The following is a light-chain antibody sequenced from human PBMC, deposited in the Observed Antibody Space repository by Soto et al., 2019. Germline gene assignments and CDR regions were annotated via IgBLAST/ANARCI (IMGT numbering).Light chain of an antibody. J-gene: IGKJ1*01. CDR2: GAS. CDR3: QQYGNSFVG. CDR1: ETVNSNY. Sequence: EILMTQSPGTLSLSPGERATLSCGASETVNSNYLAWYQQKRGQAPRLLIYGASRRATGIPERFSGSGSGTDFTLTITRLEPEDFEVYYCQQYGNSFVGFGQGTKVDIK. V-gene: IGKV3-20*01.